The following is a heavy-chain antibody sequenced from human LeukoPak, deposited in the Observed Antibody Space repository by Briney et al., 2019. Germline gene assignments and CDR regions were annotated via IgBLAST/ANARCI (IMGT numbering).Heavy chain of an antibody. CDR1: GYRFTSYG. V-gene: IGHV1-18*01. D-gene: IGHD2-15*01. Sequence: EASVKVSCKASGYRFTSYGISWVRQAPGQGLEWMGWISGYNGNTNYAQKLQGRVTMTTDTSTSTAYMELRSLRSDDTAVYYCARVGYCSGGSCYYLVYWGQGTLVTVSS. CDR3: ARVGYCSGGSCYYLVY. CDR2: ISGYNGNT. J-gene: IGHJ4*02.